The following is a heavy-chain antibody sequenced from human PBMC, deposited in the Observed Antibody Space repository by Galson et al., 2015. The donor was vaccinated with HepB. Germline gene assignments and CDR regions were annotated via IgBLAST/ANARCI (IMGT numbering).Heavy chain of an antibody. CDR3: ATQIGYGSSGNCYFEH. J-gene: IGHJ4*02. CDR1: GFTFIKYA. D-gene: IGHD2-15*01. V-gene: IGHV3-23*01. Sequence: SLRLSCAASGFTFIKYAMSWVRQAPGKGLEWVAATGRDGGSTYYADSVKDRFTISRDNSKNTLYLQMNSLRAEDTAVYYCATQIGYGSSGNCYFEHWGQGTLVTVSS. CDR2: TGRDGGST.